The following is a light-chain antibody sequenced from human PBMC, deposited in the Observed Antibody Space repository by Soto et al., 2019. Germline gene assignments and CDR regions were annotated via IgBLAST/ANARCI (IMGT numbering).Light chain of an antibody. CDR3: QSYDKSLPGLV. V-gene: IGLV1-47*02. CDR2: HNN. J-gene: IGLJ2*01. CDR1: ISNIGNFF. Sequence: QSVLTQPPSASGTPGQRVTISCSGSISNIGNFFVYWYQHVPGTAPKLLMYHNNQRPSGVPDRFSGSKSGTSASLAISGLWSEDEADYYCQSYDKSLPGLVFGGGTKVTVL.